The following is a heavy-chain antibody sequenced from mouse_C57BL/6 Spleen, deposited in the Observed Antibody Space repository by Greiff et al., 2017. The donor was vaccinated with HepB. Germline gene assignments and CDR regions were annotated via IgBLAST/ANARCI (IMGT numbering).Heavy chain of an antibody. D-gene: IGHD2-1*01. J-gene: IGHJ2*01. CDR1: GYTFTSYW. CDR2: IDPNSGGT. Sequence: QVHVKQPGAELVKPGASVKLSCKASGYTFTSYWMHWVKQRPGRGLEWIGRIDPNSGGTKYNEKFKSKATLTVDKPSSTAYMQLSSLTSEDSAVYYCARGGSLYYGNGLFDYWGQGTTLTVSS. CDR3: ARGGSLYYGNGLFDY. V-gene: IGHV1-72*01.